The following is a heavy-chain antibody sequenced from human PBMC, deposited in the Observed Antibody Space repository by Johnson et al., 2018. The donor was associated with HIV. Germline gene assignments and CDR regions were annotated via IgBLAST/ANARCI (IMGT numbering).Heavy chain of an antibody. CDR1: RFTFSSYA. CDR3: AGKTGYDAFDM. V-gene: IGHV3-30*04. J-gene: IGHJ3*02. D-gene: IGHD3-9*01. Sequence: QVQLVESGGGVVQPGRSLRLSCAASRFTFSSYAMHWVRQAPGKGLEWVAVISYDGSNKYYADSVKGWFTISRDNSKNTLYLQMNSLRVEDTAVYFCAGKTGYDAFDMWGQGTMVTVSS. CDR2: ISYDGSNK.